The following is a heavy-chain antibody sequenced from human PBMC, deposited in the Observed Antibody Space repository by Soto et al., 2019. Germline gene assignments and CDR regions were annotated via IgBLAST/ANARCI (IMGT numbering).Heavy chain of an antibody. CDR1: GFSLSSYS. Sequence: EVQLVESGGGSVQPGGSLRLSCEASGFSLSSYSMNWVRQAPGKGLEWVSFISGRGTTTFYADSVKARFTVSRDNAKNSLYLEVNSLRDEDTAVYYCARLGYCSSATCKYYFYYYGMDVWGQGTTVTVSS. CDR2: ISGRGTTT. J-gene: IGHJ6*02. V-gene: IGHV3-48*02. D-gene: IGHD2-2*01. CDR3: ARLGYCSSATCKYYFYYYGMDV.